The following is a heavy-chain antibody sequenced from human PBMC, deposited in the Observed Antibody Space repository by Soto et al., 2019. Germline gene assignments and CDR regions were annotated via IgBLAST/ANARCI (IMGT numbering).Heavy chain of an antibody. CDR1: GDTFNFYS. CDR3: ATSYGSGYRAFDF. J-gene: IGHJ4*02. Sequence: QVQLVQSGAEVKRPGSSVKVSCKASGDTFNFYSINWVRQAPGLGLEWMGRVNPILSMSNYAQRFQGRVTMTADKSTGTAYMELGGLRSEDSAIYYRATSYGSGYRAFDFCGQGALVTVSS. CDR2: VNPILSMS. V-gene: IGHV1-69*04. D-gene: IGHD3-10*01.